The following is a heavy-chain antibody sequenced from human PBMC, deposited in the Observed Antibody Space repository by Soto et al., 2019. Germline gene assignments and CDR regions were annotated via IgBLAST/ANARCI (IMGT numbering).Heavy chain of an antibody. V-gene: IGHV1-69*13. CDR1: GGTFSSYA. Sequence: ASVKVSCKASGGTFSSYAISWVRQAPGQGLEWMGGIIPIFGTANYAQKFQGRVTITADESTSTAYMELSSLRSEDTAVYYCARGEAAGTSSWFDPWGQGTPVTVSS. J-gene: IGHJ5*02. CDR3: ARGEAAGTSSWFDP. CDR2: IIPIFGTA. D-gene: IGHD6-13*01.